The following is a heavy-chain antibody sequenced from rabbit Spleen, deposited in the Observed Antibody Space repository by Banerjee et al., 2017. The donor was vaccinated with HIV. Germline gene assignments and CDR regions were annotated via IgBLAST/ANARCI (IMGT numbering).Heavy chain of an antibody. Sequence: QEQLVESGGDLVKPDGSLTLTCTASGLSFSSSYWIFWVRQAPGKGLEWISCIAGSSSGFTYSATWAKGRFTCSKTSSTTVTLQMTSLTVADTATYFCARASVGFNGYNHAYYYGMDLWGQGTLVTVS. J-gene: IGHJ6*01. V-gene: IGHV1S45*01. D-gene: IGHD6-1*01. CDR2: IAGSSSGFT. CDR1: GLSFSSSYW. CDR3: ARASVGFNGYNHAYYYGMDL.